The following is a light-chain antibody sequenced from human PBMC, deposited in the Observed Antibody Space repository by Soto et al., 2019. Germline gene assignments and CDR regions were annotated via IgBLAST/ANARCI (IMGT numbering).Light chain of an antibody. Sequence: EIVMTQSPVSLSVSPGEGATLSCRASQSVSANLAWYQQKPGQAPRLLIYHTSIRATGVPARFSGSGSGTEFSLTISSLQSEDFAVYYCQRYDNWPLTFGGGTKVDIK. CDR3: QRYDNWPLT. J-gene: IGKJ4*01. CDR2: HTS. V-gene: IGKV3-15*01. CDR1: QSVSAN.